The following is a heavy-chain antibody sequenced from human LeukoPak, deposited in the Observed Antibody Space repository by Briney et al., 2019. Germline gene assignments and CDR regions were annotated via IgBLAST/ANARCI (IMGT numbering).Heavy chain of an antibody. CDR1: GFTFSSYA. Sequence: GGSLRLSCAASGFTFSSYAMSWVRQAPGKGLEWVSAIIGSGSSTYYADSVQGRFTISRDNSKNTLFLQMNSLRAEDTAVYYCAKDRAQQLILDFWGQGTLVIVS. CDR3: AKDRAQQLILDF. J-gene: IGHJ4*02. CDR2: IIGSGSST. D-gene: IGHD6-13*01. V-gene: IGHV3-23*01.